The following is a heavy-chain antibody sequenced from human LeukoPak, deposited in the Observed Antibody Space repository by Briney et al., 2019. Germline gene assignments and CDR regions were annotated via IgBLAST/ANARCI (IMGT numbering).Heavy chain of an antibody. Sequence: SVKVSCKSSGYTFTNYGISWVRQAPGQGLEWMGGIIPIFGTANYAQKFQGRVTITTDESTSTAYMELSSLRSEDTAVYYCAREFRPYDSSGYWDYWGQGTLVTVSP. CDR2: IIPIFGTA. J-gene: IGHJ4*02. V-gene: IGHV1-69*05. CDR1: GYTFTNYG. CDR3: AREFRPYDSSGYWDY. D-gene: IGHD3-22*01.